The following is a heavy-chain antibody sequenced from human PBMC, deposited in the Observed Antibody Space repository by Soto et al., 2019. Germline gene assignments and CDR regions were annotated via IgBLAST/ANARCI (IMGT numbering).Heavy chain of an antibody. CDR2: IFSNDEK. CDR3: ARIQRISMIVVSKPYFDY. Sequence: SCPTLVNPTETLTLTCTVSGFSLSNPRMGVSWIRQPPGKALEWLAHIFSNDEKSYSTSLKSRLTISRDTSKSQVVLTMTNMDPVDTATYYCARIQRISMIVVSKPYFDYWGQGALVTVSS. CDR1: GFSLSNPRMG. D-gene: IGHD3-22*01. J-gene: IGHJ4*02. V-gene: IGHV2-26*01.